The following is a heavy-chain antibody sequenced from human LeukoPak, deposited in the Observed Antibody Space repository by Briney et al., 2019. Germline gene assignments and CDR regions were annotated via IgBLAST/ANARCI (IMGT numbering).Heavy chain of an antibody. CDR2: ISYDGSNK. Sequence: GGSLRLSCAASGFTFSSYGMHWVRQAPGKGLEWVAVISYDGSNKYYADSVKGRFTISRDNSKNTLYLQMNGLRAEDTAVYYCAKDDVDYGVTHFQHWGQGTLVTVSS. CDR3: AKDDVDYGVTHFQH. CDR1: GFTFSSYG. V-gene: IGHV3-30*18. J-gene: IGHJ1*01. D-gene: IGHD4-17*01.